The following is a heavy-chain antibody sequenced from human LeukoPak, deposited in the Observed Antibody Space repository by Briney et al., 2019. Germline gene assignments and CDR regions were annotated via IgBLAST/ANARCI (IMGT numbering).Heavy chain of an antibody. CDR3: ATVSTSSAGWLDP. V-gene: IGHV4-34*01. Sequence: SETLSLTCAVHGGSLGGDYWSWIRQPPGKGLEWIGEINPTGGTNYNPSLKSRVTMSVDTSKNQFSLNLRSVTAADTAVYYCATVSTSSAGWLDPWGQGTLVTVSS. J-gene: IGHJ5*02. D-gene: IGHD3-22*01. CDR1: GGSLGGDY. CDR2: INPTGGT.